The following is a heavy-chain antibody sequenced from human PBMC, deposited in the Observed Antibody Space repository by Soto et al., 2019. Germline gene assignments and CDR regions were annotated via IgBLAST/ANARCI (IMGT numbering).Heavy chain of an antibody. CDR3: AKLFSIYCSSSTCLADY. J-gene: IGHJ4*02. D-gene: IGHD2-15*01. V-gene: IGHV3-23*01. CDR2: ISGSGGST. CDR1: GFTFSSYT. Sequence: GGSLRLSCAASGFTFSSYTMSWVRQAPGKGLERVSAISGSGGSTYYADSVKGRFTISRDNSKNSLYLQVNSLRAEDTAVYYCAKLFSIYCSSSTCLADYCGQGTLVTVSS.